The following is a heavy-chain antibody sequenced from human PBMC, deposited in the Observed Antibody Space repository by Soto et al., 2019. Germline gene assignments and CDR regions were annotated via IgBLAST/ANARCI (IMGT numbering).Heavy chain of an antibody. CDR2: IRRKAKSYAT. J-gene: IGHJ4*02. V-gene: IGHV3-73*01. CDR1: GFTFSGSA. Sequence: GSLRLSCAASGFTFSGSAMHWVRQASGKGLEWVGQIRRKAKSYATEYVASVKGRFTISRDDSKNMAYLQMNSLKTEDTAGDYCIRTFDGSDSFSPYFYFWGQGTLVTVSS. CDR3: IRTFDGSDSFSPYFYF. D-gene: IGHD2-21*01.